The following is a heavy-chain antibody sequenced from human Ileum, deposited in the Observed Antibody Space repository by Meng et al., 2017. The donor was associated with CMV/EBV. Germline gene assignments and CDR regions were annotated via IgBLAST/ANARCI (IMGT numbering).Heavy chain of an antibody. V-gene: IGHV1-8*01. D-gene: IGHD3-16*02. CDR1: GYTFTDYT. J-gene: IGHJ5*02. Sequence: SGYTFTDYTTSRLRQASGQGLEWMGWINPHSGNTGYTQKFQGRVTMTRDTSISTAYMELSSLRSDDTAVYYCARVCQYVWGSYRCFDPWGQGTLVTVSS. CDR3: ARVCQYVWGSYRCFDP. CDR2: INPHSGNT.